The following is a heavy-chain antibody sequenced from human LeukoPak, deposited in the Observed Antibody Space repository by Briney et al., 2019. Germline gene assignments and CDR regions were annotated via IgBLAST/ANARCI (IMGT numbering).Heavy chain of an antibody. J-gene: IGHJ5*02. CDR1: GGSFSDYY. V-gene: IGHV4-34*01. CDR3: ARQSYGSGSYEYNWFDP. Sequence: PSETLSLTCAISGGSFSDYYWSWIRQPPGKGLEWIGEINHSGSTNYTPSLKTRVTISVDTSKNQFSLKVSSVTAADTAVYYCARQSYGSGSYEYNWFDPWGQGTLVTVSS. CDR2: INHSGST. D-gene: IGHD3-10*01.